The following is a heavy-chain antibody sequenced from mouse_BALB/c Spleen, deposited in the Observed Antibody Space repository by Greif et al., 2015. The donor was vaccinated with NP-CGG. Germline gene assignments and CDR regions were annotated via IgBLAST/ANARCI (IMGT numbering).Heavy chain of an antibody. V-gene: IGHV1-80*01. CDR2: IYPGDGDT. CDR1: GYAFSSYW. J-gene: IGHJ2*01. CDR3: ARETFFDY. Sequence: VQLQQSGAELVRPGSSVKISCKASGYAFSSYWMNWVKQRHGQGLEWIGQIYPGDGDTNYNGKFKGKATRTADKSSSTAYMQLSSLTSEDSAVYFCARETFFDYWGQGTTLTVSS.